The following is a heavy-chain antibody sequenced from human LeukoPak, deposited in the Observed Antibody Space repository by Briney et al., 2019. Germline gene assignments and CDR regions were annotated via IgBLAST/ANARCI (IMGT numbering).Heavy chain of an antibody. J-gene: IGHJ6*02. Sequence: SETLSLTCTVSGGSITSYYWSWIRQPPGKGLEWIGYIYYSGSTNYNPSLKSRVTISVDTSKNQFSLKLSSVTAADTAVYYCARGDYYYGMDVWGQGTTVTVSS. CDR1: GGSITSYY. CDR2: IYYSGST. CDR3: ARGDYYYGMDV. V-gene: IGHV4-59*01.